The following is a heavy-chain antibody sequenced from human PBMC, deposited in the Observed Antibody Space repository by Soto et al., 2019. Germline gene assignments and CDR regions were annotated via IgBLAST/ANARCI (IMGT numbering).Heavy chain of an antibody. CDR3: AHRSGFGELRY. CDR2: IYWDDDK. D-gene: IGHD3-10*01. J-gene: IGHJ4*02. Sequence: SGPTLVNPTQTLTLTCTFSGFSLTTRGVGVGWIRQPPGKALECLALIYWDDDKRYSPSLQSRLSITKDTSKNQVVLTMTNMDRVDTATYHCAHRSGFGELRYWGQGTLVTVSS. V-gene: IGHV2-5*02. CDR1: GFSLTTRGVG.